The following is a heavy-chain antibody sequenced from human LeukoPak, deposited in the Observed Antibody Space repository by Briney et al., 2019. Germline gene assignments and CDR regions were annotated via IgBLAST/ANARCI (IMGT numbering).Heavy chain of an antibody. D-gene: IGHD3-10*01. CDR1: GYSFTFYW. J-gene: IGHJ3*02. Sequence: GESLKISCKGSGYSFTFYWIGWVRQMPGKGLEWMGIIYPGDSDTRYSPSFQGQVTISADKSISTAYLQWSSLKASDTAMYYCARPREWFGEFNAFDIWGQGTMVTVSS. V-gene: IGHV5-51*01. CDR2: IYPGDSDT. CDR3: ARPREWFGEFNAFDI.